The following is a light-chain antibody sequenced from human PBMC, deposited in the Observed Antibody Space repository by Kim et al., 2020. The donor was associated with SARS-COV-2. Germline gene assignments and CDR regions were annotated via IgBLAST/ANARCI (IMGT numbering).Light chain of an antibody. Sequence: LSLSPGERATLSCRASQSVSSYLAWYQQKPGQAPRLLIYDASNRATGIPARFSGSGSGTDFTLTISSLEPEDFAVYYCQQRSTWTFGQGTKVDIK. CDR2: DAS. CDR3: QQRSTWT. J-gene: IGKJ1*01. CDR1: QSVSSY. V-gene: IGKV3-11*01.